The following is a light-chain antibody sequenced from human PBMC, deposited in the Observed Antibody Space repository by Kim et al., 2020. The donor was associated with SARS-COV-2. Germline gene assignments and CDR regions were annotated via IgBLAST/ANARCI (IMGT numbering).Light chain of an antibody. CDR2: GAS. CDR3: QQYDSWPPLT. CDR1: QSVSSD. J-gene: IGKJ4*01. V-gene: IGKV3-15*01. Sequence: SPGERATLSCRASQSVSSDLAWYQQKPGQAPRLLIYGASIRATDVPARFSGSGFGTEFTLTISSLQSEDFALYYCQQYDSWPPLTFGGGTKVDIK.